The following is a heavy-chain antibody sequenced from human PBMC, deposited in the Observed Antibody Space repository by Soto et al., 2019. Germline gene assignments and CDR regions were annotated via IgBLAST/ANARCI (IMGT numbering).Heavy chain of an antibody. D-gene: IGHD1-26*01. CDR2: IYYRGST. CDR3: ARQQLLPFYYALDV. CDR1: GGSISGYY. Sequence: SETLSLTCNDSGGSISGYYWSWIRQSPGKGLEYIGYIYYRGSTNYNSSLKSRVTMSVDTSRNQFSLKMNSVTAADTAVYYCARQQLLPFYYALDVWGRGTTVTVSS. V-gene: IGHV4-59*01. J-gene: IGHJ6*02.